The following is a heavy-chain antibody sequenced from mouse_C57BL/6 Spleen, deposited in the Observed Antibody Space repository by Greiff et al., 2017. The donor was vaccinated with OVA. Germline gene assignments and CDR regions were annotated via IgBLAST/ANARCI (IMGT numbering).Heavy chain of an antibody. CDR3: ARDLNWDGYAMDY. Sequence: EVKLMESGGGLVKPGGSLKLSCAASGFTFSSYAMSWVRQTPEKRLEWVATISDGGSYTYYPDNVKGRFTNSRDNAKNNLYLQMSHLKSEDTAMYYCARDLNWDGYAMDYWGQGTSVTVSS. CDR2: ISDGGSYT. D-gene: IGHD4-1*01. CDR1: GFTFSSYA. V-gene: IGHV5-4*01. J-gene: IGHJ4*01.